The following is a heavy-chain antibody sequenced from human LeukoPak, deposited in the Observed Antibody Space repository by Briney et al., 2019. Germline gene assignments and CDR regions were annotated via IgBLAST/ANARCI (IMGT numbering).Heavy chain of an antibody. CDR1: GDSVRTNNYY. CDR2: IHYSGNT. D-gene: IGHD6-13*01. V-gene: IGHV4-61*01. Sequence: SETLSLTCTVSGDSVRTNNYYWSWIRQPPGEGLEWIGYIHYSGNTNYNTSLKSRVTISVDTSKSQFSLKLSSVTAADTAVYYCARQTIAAAEGLYYYYGMDVWGQGTTVTVSS. CDR3: ARQTIAAAEGLYYYYGMDV. J-gene: IGHJ6*02.